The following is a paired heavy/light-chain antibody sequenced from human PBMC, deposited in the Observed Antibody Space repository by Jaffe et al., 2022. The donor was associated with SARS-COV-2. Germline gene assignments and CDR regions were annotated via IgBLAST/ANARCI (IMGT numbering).Light chain of an antibody. Sequence: DVVLTQSPLSLPVTLGQPASISCRSSQSLVDSDGNTYLNWFQQRPGQSPRRLIYKVSNRESGVPDRFSGSGSGTDFTLKISRVEAEDVGVYYCMQGTHWPYTFGQGTKLEIK. J-gene: IGKJ2*01. CDR1: QSLVDSDGNTY. V-gene: IGKV2-30*01. CDR3: MQGTHWPYT. CDR2: KVS.
Heavy chain of an antibody. D-gene: IGHD1-26*01. Sequence: EVQVLESGGALVQPGGSLRLPCEASGFTFSSYTMSWARQAPGKGLEWVSSIIGSGGRTYYAGSVKGRFTISRDNSNNTVYLQMNSLRAEDTAVYYCARGGREVDYWGQGTLVTVSS. CDR1: GFTFSSYT. CDR2: IIGSGGRT. V-gene: IGHV3-23*01. CDR3: ARGGREVDY. J-gene: IGHJ4*02.